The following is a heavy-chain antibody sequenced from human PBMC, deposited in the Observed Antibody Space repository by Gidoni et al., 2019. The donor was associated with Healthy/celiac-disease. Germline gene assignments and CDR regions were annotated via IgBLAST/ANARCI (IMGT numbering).Heavy chain of an antibody. D-gene: IGHD3-3*01. J-gene: IGHJ4*02. CDR2: FDPEDGET. CDR1: GYTLTELP. V-gene: IGHV1-24*01. CDR3: ATVGYDFWSGYPPHFDY. Sequence: QVQLVQSGAEVKKPGASVKVPCKVSGYTLTELPMHWVRQAPGKGLEWMGGFDPEDGETIYAQKFQGRVTMTESTSTDTAYMELSSLRSEDTAVYYWATVGYDFWSGYPPHFDYWGQGTLVTVSS.